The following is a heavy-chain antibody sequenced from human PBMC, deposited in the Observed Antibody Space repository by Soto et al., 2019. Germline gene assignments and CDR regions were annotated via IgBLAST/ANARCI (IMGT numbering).Heavy chain of an antibody. CDR3: TTDPYYYDSSDLRRYFDY. J-gene: IGHJ4*02. CDR1: GFTFSNAW. V-gene: IGHV3-15*07. CDR2: IKSKTDGGTT. D-gene: IGHD3-22*01. Sequence: EVQLVESGGGLVKPGGSLRLSCAASGFTFSNAWMNWVRQAPGKGLEWVGRIKSKTDGGTTDYAAPVKGRFTISRDDSKNTLYLQMNSLKTEDTAVYYCTTDPYYYDSSDLRRYFDYWGQGTLVTVSS.